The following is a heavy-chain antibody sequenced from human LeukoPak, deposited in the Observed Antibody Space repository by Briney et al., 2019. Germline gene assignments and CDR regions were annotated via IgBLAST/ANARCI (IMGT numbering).Heavy chain of an antibody. CDR1: GGTFSSYA. Sequence: SVKVSCKASGGTFSSYAISWVRQAPGQGLEWMGGIIPILGTANYAQKFQGRVTITADESTSTAYMELSSLRSEDTAVYYCARGGYCSSTSCYDWFDPWGQGTLVTVSS. CDR3: ARGGYCSSTSCYDWFDP. D-gene: IGHD2-2*01. CDR2: IIPILGTA. V-gene: IGHV1-69*13. J-gene: IGHJ5*02.